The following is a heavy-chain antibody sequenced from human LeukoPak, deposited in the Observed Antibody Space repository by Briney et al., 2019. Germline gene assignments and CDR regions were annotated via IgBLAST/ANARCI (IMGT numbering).Heavy chain of an antibody. CDR2: IYYSGST. V-gene: IGHV4-31*03. J-gene: IGHJ4*02. CDR3: ARNNVAIASGGVDY. CDR1: GGSISSGGYS. Sequence: SQTLSLTCTVSGGSISSGGYSWSWLRQHPGQGLEWIVYIYYSGSTYYNPSLKSRVTISVDTSKNQFSLKLSSVTAADTAVYYCARNNVAIASGGVDYWGQGTLVTVSS. D-gene: IGHD2-2*02.